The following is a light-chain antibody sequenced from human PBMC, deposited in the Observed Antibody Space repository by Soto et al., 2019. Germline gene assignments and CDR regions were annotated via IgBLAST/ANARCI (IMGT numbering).Light chain of an antibody. CDR2: AAS. Sequence: DIQMTQSPSSLSASVGDRVTITCRASQGISNCLAWYQQKPGTVPKLLIYAASTLQSGVPSRFSGSGSGSDFTLTISSQQPEDVATYYCQNYYSAPHTFGHGTELEIK. CDR3: QNYYSAPHT. V-gene: IGKV1-27*01. J-gene: IGKJ2*01. CDR1: QGISNC.